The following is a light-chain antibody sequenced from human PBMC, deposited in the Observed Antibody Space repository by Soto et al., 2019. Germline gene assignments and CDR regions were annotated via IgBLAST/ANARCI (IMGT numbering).Light chain of an antibody. CDR1: RSNIGAGYD. CDR3: QSYDSSLSGWV. V-gene: IGLV1-40*01. Sequence: QPVLTQPPSVSGAPGQRVTISCTGSRSNIGAGYDVHWYQQLPGTAPKLLIYGNNNRPSGVPDRFSGSKSATSDSLAITGLQAEDEADYYCQSYDSSLSGWVFGGGTKLTVL. CDR2: GNN. J-gene: IGLJ3*02.